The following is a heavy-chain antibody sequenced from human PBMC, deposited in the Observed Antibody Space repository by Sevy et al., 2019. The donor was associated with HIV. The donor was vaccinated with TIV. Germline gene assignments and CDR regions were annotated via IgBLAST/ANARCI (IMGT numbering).Heavy chain of an antibody. CDR1: GFSFGIYS. J-gene: IGHJ4*02. V-gene: IGHV3-48*01. Sequence: GGSLRLSCAASGFSFGIYSMNWVRQAPGRGLEWLSYMSNTGSTIHYADSVKGRFTISRDNARNSLYLQMNSLRAEDTAVYYCASQRGGYERVYYFDYWGQGTLVTVSS. CDR2: MSNTGSTI. CDR3: ASQRGGYERVYYFDY. D-gene: IGHD5-12*01.